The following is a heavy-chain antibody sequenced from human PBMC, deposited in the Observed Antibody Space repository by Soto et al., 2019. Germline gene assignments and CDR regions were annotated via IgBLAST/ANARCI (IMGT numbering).Heavy chain of an antibody. Sequence: QVRLVQSGAEVKKTESSVKVSFEASGTTFSNFAIGWVRRAPGQVLEWMGVIILPFGTPYYAQKFQGRVTISADDSLSIVCRELIGLGSGDTAAYYCVRGPDYEGYSDYWGQATLVTASS. J-gene: IGHJ4*02. CDR2: IILPFGTP. V-gene: IGHV1-69*12. CDR1: GTTFSNFA. CDR3: VRGPDYEGYSDY. D-gene: IGHD3-22*01.